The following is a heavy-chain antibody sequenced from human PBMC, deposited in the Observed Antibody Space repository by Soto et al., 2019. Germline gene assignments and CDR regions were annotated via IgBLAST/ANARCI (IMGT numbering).Heavy chain of an antibody. D-gene: IGHD5-12*01. J-gene: IGHJ4*02. Sequence: SETLALTCTVSGGSISSYYWSWIRQPPGKGLEWIGYIYYSGSINYNPSLKSRVTISVDTSKNQFSLKLNSVTAADTAVYYCARAYSYGGYVRYFDYWGQGTLVTGSS. CDR1: GGSISSYY. CDR3: ARAYSYGGYVRYFDY. V-gene: IGHV4-59*01. CDR2: IYYSGSI.